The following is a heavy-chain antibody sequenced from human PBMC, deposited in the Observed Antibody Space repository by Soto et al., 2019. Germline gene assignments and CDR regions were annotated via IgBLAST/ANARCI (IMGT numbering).Heavy chain of an antibody. CDR2: MSYDGTNE. V-gene: IGHV3-30*04. J-gene: IGHJ4*02. CDR1: GFSFTHYT. D-gene: IGHD6-19*01. Sequence: GGSLRLSCAASGFSFTHYTINWVRQAPGKGLEWVAVMSYDGTNEYYADSVKGRFTISRDNSNSTVYLQMNSLTPEDTALYYCARKWGTYSSASLDYWGLGTLVTVSS. CDR3: ARKWGTYSSASLDY.